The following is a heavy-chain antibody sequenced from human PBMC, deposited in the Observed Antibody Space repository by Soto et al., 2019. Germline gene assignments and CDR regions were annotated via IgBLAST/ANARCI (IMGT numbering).Heavy chain of an antibody. CDR1: GGSISSYY. J-gene: IGHJ6*02. Sequence: QVQLQESGPGLVKPSETLSLTCTVSGGSISSYYWSWIRQPPGKGLEWIGYIYYSGSTNYNPSLKSRVTISVDTSKNQFSLKLSSVTAADTAVYYCARDIMGTNYYYYGMDVWGQETTVTVSS. D-gene: IGHD2-8*01. CDR3: ARDIMGTNYYYYGMDV. V-gene: IGHV4-59*01. CDR2: IYYSGST.